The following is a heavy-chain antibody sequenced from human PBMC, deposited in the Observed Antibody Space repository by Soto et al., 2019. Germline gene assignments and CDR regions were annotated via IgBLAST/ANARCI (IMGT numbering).Heavy chain of an antibody. Sequence: GGSLRLSCAASGFTFSSYAMSWVRQAPGKGLEWVSAISGSGGSTYYADSVKGRFTISRDNSKNTLYLQMNSLRAEDTAVYYCTTVRFAKDGYYCYRMDVWGRGTTVTVSS. J-gene: IGHJ6*02. CDR3: TTVRFAKDGYYCYRMDV. D-gene: IGHD3-10*01. CDR1: GFTFSSYA. CDR2: ISGSGGST. V-gene: IGHV3-23*01.